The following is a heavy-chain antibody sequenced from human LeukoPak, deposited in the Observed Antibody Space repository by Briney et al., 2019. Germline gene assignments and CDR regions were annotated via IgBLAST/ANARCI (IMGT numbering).Heavy chain of an antibody. CDR1: GGSFSGYY. J-gene: IGHJ4*02. CDR3: TRVSRVYPNAGTPY. D-gene: IGHD6-13*01. Sequence: PSETLSLTCAVYGGSFSGYYWSWIRQPPGKGLEWIGEINHSGSTNYNPSLKSRVTISVDTSKSQFSLKLSSVTAADTAVYYCTRVSRVYPNAGTPYWGQGTLVTVSS. CDR2: INHSGST. V-gene: IGHV4-34*01.